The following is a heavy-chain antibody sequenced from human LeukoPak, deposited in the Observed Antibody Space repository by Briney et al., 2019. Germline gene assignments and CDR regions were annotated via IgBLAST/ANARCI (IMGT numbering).Heavy chain of an antibody. CDR3: ASVVAVAATEGY. CDR2: ISSSSSYI. CDR1: GFTFSSYS. J-gene: IGHJ4*02. D-gene: IGHD2-15*01. Sequence: GGSLRLSCAASGFTFSSYSMNWVRQAPGKGLEWVSSISSSSSYIYYADSVKGRFTISRDNAKNSLYLQMNSLRAEDTAVYYCASVVAVAATEGYWGQGTLVNVSS. V-gene: IGHV3-21*01.